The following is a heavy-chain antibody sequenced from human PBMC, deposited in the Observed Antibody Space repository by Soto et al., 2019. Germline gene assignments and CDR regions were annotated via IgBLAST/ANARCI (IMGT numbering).Heavy chain of an antibody. CDR3: ARSPREFWTSYWFDP. CDR1: GYTFNTYG. CDR2: ISAYDGKT. J-gene: IGHJ5*02. Sequence: ASVKVSCKTSGYTFNTYGINWVRQAPGQGLELMGWISAYDGKTTYAEKFQGRVTLTTDTSTSTAYMELSSLSSDDTAIYYCARSPREFWTSYWFDPWGQGTPVTVSS. V-gene: IGHV1-18*01. D-gene: IGHD3-3*01.